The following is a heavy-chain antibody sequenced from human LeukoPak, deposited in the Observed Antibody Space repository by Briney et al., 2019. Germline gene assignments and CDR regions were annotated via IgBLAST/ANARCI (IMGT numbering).Heavy chain of an antibody. J-gene: IGHJ5*02. CDR2: INVDGGAI. D-gene: IGHD3-10*01. V-gene: IGHV3-74*01. CDR1: GFSFSTAW. CDR3: VRDLPRTSGP. Sequence: GGSLRLSCVASGFSFSTAWMHWARQTPGKGLVWVSHINVDGGAINYADDVKGRFTISRDNAKSTLYRQMNSLRAEDTDVYYCVRDLPRTSGPWGQGTLVTVSS.